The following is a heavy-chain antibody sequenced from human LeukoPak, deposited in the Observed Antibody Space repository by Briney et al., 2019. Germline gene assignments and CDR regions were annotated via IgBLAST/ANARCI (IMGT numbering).Heavy chain of an antibody. V-gene: IGHV4-4*07. D-gene: IGHD4-17*01. CDR2: IYTSGST. CDR3: ARQTVTRDFDY. Sequence: SETLSLTCTVSGGSISSYYWSWIRQPAGKGLEWIGRIYTSGSTNYNPSLKSRVTISIDTSKNQFSLKLTSVTAADTAVYYCARQTVTRDFDYWGQGTLVTVSS. CDR1: GGSISSYY. J-gene: IGHJ4*02.